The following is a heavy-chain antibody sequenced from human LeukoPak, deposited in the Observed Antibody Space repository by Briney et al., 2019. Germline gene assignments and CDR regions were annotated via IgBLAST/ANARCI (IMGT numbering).Heavy chain of an antibody. CDR3: ARDYGYSGYDWGSYYYYGMDV. V-gene: IGHV3-7*01. D-gene: IGHD5-12*01. CDR2: IKQDGSEK. J-gene: IGHJ6*02. Sequence: GGSLRLSCAASGLTFSSYWMSWVRQAPGKGLEWVANIKQDGSEKYYVDSVKGRFTISRDNAKNSLYLQMNSLRAEDTAVYYCARDYGYSGYDWGSYYYYGMDVWGQGTTVTVSS. CDR1: GLTFSSYW.